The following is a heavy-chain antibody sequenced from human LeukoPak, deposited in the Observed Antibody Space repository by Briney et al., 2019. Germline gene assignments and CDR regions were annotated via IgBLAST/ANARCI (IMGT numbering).Heavy chain of an antibody. CDR2: IIPTFGTA. CDR3: ATLGYCSSTSCYGDSYYYYYMDV. V-gene: IGHV1-69*13. CDR1: GYTFTSYA. Sequence: GASVKVSCKASGYTFTSYAISWVRQAPGQGLEWMGGIIPTFGTANYAQKFQGRVTITADESTSTAYMELSSLRSEDTAVYYCATLGYCSSTSCYGDSYYYYYMDVWGKGTTVTISS. D-gene: IGHD2-2*01. J-gene: IGHJ6*03.